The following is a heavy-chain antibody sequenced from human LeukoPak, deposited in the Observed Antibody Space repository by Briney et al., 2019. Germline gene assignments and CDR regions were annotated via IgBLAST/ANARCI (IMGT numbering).Heavy chain of an antibody. D-gene: IGHD3-9*01. V-gene: IGHV1-69*04. J-gene: IGHJ4*02. Sequence: ASVKVSCKASGGTFSSYAISWVRQAPGQGLEWMGRIIPILGIANYAQKFQGRVTITADKSTSTAYMELSSLRSEDTAVYYCARYDILTGYCDYWGQGTLVIVSS. CDR1: GGTFSSYA. CDR2: IIPILGIA. CDR3: ARYDILTGYCDY.